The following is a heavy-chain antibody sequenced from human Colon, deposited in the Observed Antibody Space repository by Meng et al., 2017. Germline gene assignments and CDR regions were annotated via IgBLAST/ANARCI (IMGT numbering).Heavy chain of an antibody. D-gene: IGHD3-22*01. Sequence: QVQVRESGLGLVKPSETLSLTCSVSGYSISTAYYWGWIRQTPGKGLEWIASIDRSGTTYYNPSLESRVTISVDTSKNHFSLRLNSVTAADTAVYFCARTIYSSSVDYWGQGTLVTVSS. CDR1: GYSISTAYY. V-gene: IGHV4-38-2*01. CDR2: IDRSGTT. CDR3: ARTIYSSSVDY. J-gene: IGHJ4*02.